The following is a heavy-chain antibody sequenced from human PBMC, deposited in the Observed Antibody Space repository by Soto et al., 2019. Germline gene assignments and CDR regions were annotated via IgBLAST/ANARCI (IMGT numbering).Heavy chain of an antibody. D-gene: IGHD7-27*01. CDR1: GGSVSSGSYY. Sequence: QVQLQESGPGLVKPSETLSLTCTVSGGSVSSGSYYWSWIRQPQGKGLEWIGYIHTSGSTNHNPSLTSRVTISVDTSKNQFSLKLSSVTAADTAGYYCARDLSGDIWGQGTLVTVSS. CDR2: IHTSGST. V-gene: IGHV4-61*01. J-gene: IGHJ4*02. CDR3: ARDLSGDI.